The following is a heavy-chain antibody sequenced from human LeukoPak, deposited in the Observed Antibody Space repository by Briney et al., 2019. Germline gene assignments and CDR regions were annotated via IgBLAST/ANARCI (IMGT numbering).Heavy chain of an antibody. Sequence: PSETLSLTCTVSGGSISSYFWSWIRQPPGKGLEWIGYVYYSGSTNYNPSLKSRVTMSVDTSKNQFSLKLSSVTAADTAVYYCARIDRAVAGTIDYWGQGTLVTVSS. CDR2: VYYSGST. V-gene: IGHV4-59*08. J-gene: IGHJ4*02. CDR1: GGSISSYF. CDR3: ARIDRAVAGTIDY. D-gene: IGHD6-19*01.